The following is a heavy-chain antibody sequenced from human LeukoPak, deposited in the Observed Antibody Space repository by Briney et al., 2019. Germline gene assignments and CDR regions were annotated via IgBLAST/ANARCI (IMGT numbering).Heavy chain of an antibody. CDR2: ISASGDST. J-gene: IGHJ3*02. D-gene: IGHD1-26*01. CDR1: GFTFSSYG. CDR3: ARGGSYLSAFDI. V-gene: IGHV3-23*01. Sequence: GGSLRLSCAASGFTFSSYGMSWVRQAPGKGLEWVSTISASGDSTLYADSVKGRFTISRDNSKNTLYLQMNSLRAEDTAVYYCARGGSYLSAFDIWGQGTMVTVSS.